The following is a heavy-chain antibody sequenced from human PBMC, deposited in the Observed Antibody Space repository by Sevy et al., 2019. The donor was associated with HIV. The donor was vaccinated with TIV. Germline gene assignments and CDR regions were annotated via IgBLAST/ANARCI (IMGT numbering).Heavy chain of an antibody. Sequence: GGSLRISCAASGFTFNIYSMNWVRQAPGKGLEWVSSISCSSSYIFYGDSVKGRFTISRDNAKNSLYLQMNSLRAEDTAVYYCARGRGDPRADCLDYRGQGTLVTVSS. D-gene: IGHD2-21*02. J-gene: IGHJ4*02. V-gene: IGHV3-21*01. CDR1: GFTFNIYS. CDR3: ARGRGDPRADCLDY. CDR2: ISCSSSYI.